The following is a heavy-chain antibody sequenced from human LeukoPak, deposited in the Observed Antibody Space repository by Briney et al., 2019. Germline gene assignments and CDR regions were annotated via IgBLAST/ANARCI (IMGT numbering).Heavy chain of an antibody. V-gene: IGHV1-69*04. Sequence: SVKVSCKASGGTFSSYAISWVRQAPGRGLEWMGRIIPILGIANYAQKFQGRVTITADKSTSTAYMELSSLRSEDTAVYYCARGGYYDFWSGDLQNTDFDYWGQGTLVTVSS. D-gene: IGHD3-3*01. J-gene: IGHJ4*02. CDR1: GGTFSSYA. CDR3: ARGGYYDFWSGDLQNTDFDY. CDR2: IIPILGIA.